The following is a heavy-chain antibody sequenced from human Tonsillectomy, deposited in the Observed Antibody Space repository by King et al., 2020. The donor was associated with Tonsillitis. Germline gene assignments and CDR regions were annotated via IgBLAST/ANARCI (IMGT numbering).Heavy chain of an antibody. CDR2: IIPIFGTA. V-gene: IGHV1-69*01. Sequence: QLVQSGAEVKKPGSSVKVSCKASGGTFSSYAISWVRQAPGQGLEWMGGIIPIFGTANYAQKFQGRVTITADESTSTAYMELSSLRSEDTAVYYCARSGIAVAGTWGPPPLRRFDYWGQGTLVTVSS. J-gene: IGHJ4*02. CDR1: GGTFSSYA. D-gene: IGHD6-19*01. CDR3: ARSGIAVAGTWGPPPLRRFDY.